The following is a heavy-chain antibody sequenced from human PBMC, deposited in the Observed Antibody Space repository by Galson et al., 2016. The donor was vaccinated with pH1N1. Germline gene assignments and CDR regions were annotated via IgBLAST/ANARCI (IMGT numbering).Heavy chain of an antibody. CDR2: VYDNGVT. Sequence: SETLSLTCSVSDDSISRTPFYWGWIREAPGRGLEWIGNVYDNGVTFYTRSVESPLTISVDTPKRQFSLKLTSVTAADTLLYYCARQERFDYVAAGTFDYWGRGLLVIVSS. CDR1: DDSISRTPFY. D-gene: IGHD4-17*01. CDR3: ARQERFDYVAAGTFDY. J-gene: IGHJ4*02. V-gene: IGHV4-39*01.